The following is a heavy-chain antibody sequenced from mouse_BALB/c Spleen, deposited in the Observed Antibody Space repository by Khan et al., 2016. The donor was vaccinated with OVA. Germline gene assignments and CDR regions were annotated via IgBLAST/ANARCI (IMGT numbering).Heavy chain of an antibody. CDR2: IIPSNDYT. CDR3: VREGACYRSDGWFAY. CDR1: GYTFTTYT. V-gene: IGHV1-4*01. Sequence: QVQLKQSGAELARPGASVKMSCKASGYTFTTYTIHWVKQRSGQGLEWIGYIIPSNDYTNYNQKFKDRATLTADKSSSTAYMQLSSLTSEDSAVYYCVREGACYRSDGWFAYWGQGTLVTVSA. D-gene: IGHD2-14*01. J-gene: IGHJ3*01.